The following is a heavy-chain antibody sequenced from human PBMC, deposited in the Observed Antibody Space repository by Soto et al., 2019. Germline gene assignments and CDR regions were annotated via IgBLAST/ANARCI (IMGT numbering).Heavy chain of an antibody. CDR1: GGSISSYY. Sequence: PSETLSLTCTVSGGSISSYYWSWIRQPPGKGLEWIGYIYYSGSTNYNPSLKSRVTISVDTSKNQFSLKLSSVTAADTAVYYCARRYYDPGMVVAGTGTDAFDIWGQGTMVTVSS. CDR2: IYYSGST. CDR3: ARRYYDPGMVVAGTGTDAFDI. V-gene: IGHV4-59*08. J-gene: IGHJ3*02. D-gene: IGHD6-19*01.